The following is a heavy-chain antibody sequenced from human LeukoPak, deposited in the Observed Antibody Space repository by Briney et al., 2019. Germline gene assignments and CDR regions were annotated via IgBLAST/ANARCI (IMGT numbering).Heavy chain of an antibody. CDR1: EYTFTSYD. J-gene: IGHJ4*02. D-gene: IGHD6-19*01. CDR3: ARGSGSGWYEDY. V-gene: IGHV1-8*01. CDR2: MNPNSGNT. Sequence: ASVKVSCKASEYTFTSYDINWVRQATGQGLEWMGWMNPNSGNTGYAQKLQGRVTMTRNTSISTAYMELSSLRSEDTAVYYCARGSGSGWYEDYWGQGTLVTVSS.